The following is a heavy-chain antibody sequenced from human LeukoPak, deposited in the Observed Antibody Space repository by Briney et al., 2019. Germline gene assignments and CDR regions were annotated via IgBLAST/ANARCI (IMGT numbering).Heavy chain of an antibody. CDR2: IYHSGST. Sequence: PSETLSLTCAVSGGSISSGSYYWTWIRQPAWKGLEWIGYIYHSGSTYYNPSLKSRVTISVDRSKNQFSLKLSSVTAADTAVYYCARVSGYPYYDFWSGLIPPYFDYWGQGTLVTVSS. J-gene: IGHJ4*02. D-gene: IGHD3-3*01. CDR1: GGSISSGSYY. V-gene: IGHV4-30-2*01. CDR3: ARVSGYPYYDFWSGLIPPYFDY.